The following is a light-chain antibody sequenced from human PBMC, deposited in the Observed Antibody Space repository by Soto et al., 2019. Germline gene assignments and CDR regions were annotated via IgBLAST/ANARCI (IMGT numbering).Light chain of an antibody. J-gene: IGKJ1*01. Sequence: DIVLTQSPGTLSLSPGKRATLSCRASQSISSSYLAWYQQRPGQAPRLLIYGASSRATGIPDRFSGSGSGTEFTLTISRLEPEDFAVYYCQQYGSSSWTFGQGTKGDIK. CDR2: GAS. CDR3: QQYGSSSWT. V-gene: IGKV3-20*01. CDR1: QSISSSY.